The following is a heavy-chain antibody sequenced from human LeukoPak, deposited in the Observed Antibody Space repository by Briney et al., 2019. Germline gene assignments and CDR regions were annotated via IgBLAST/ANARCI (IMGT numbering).Heavy chain of an antibody. CDR1: GFTFSSYS. Sequence: TGGSLRLSCAASGFTFSSYSMNWVRQAPGKGLEWVANIKQDGSKQYYLDSVKGRFTISRDNAKNSLYLQMNSLRAEDTAVYYCARGQYSSGYWGQGTLVTVSS. D-gene: IGHD5-18*01. J-gene: IGHJ4*02. CDR3: ARGQYSSGY. CDR2: IKQDGSKQ. V-gene: IGHV3-7*01.